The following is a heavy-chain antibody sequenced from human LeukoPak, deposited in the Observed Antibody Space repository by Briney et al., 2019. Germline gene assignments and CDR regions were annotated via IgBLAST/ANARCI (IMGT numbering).Heavy chain of an antibody. J-gene: IGHJ4*02. CDR2: IYPGDSDT. D-gene: IGHD3-22*01. Sequence: GESLKISCKGSGYTFTSYWIGWVRQMPGQGLEWMGIIYPGDSDTRYSPSFQGQVTISADKSINTAYLQWSSLKASDTAMYYCARIRGTMIVFFDYWGQGTLVTVSS. CDR3: ARIRGTMIVFFDY. V-gene: IGHV5-51*01. CDR1: GYTFTSYW.